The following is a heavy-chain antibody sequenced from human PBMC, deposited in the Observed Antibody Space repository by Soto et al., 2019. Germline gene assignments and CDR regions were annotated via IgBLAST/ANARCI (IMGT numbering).Heavy chain of an antibody. J-gene: IGHJ4*02. CDR2: IYYSGST. CDR1: GGSISSGDYY. CDR3: ARTLPATAMGSYGYFDY. Sequence: QVQLQESGPGLVKPSQTLSLTCTVSGGSISSGDYYWSWIRQPPGKGLEWIGYIYYSGSTYYNPSLKSRVTISVDTSKHQFSLNLSSVTAADTAVYYCARTLPATAMGSYGYFDYWGQGTLITVSS. V-gene: IGHV4-30-4*01. D-gene: IGHD2-2*01.